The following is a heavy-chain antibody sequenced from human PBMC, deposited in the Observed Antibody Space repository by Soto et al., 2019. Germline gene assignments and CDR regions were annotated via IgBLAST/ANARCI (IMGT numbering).Heavy chain of an antibody. V-gene: IGHV3-23*01. CDR2: ISGSGGSK. D-gene: IGHD2-15*01. Sequence: PGGSLRLSCAASGFTFSSYAMSWVRQAPGKGLEWVSAISGSGGSKYYADSVKGRFTISRDNSKNTLYLQMNSLRAEDTAVYYCAKGGLGGYYYYYGMDVWGQGTTVTVSS. CDR3: AKGGLGGYYYYYGMDV. CDR1: GFTFSSYA. J-gene: IGHJ6*02.